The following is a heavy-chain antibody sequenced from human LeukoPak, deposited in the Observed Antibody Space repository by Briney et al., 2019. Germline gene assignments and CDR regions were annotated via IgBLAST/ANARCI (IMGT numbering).Heavy chain of an antibody. CDR2: INHSGST. V-gene: IGHV4-34*01. CDR3: ARVTMVRGVISHYYYGMDV. D-gene: IGHD3-10*01. J-gene: IGHJ6*04. CDR1: GGSFSGYY. Sequence: KSSETLSLTCAVYGGSFSGYYWSWIRQPLGKGLEWIGEINHSGSTNYNPSLKSRVTISVDTSKNQFSLKLSSVTAADTAVYYCARVTMVRGVISHYYYGMDVWGKGTTVTVSS.